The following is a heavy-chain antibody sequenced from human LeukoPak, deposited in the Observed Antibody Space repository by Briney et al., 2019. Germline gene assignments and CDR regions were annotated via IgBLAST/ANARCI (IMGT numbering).Heavy chain of an antibody. CDR3: ASTSRGVIDY. CDR1: GLTFSNYA. V-gene: IGHV3-30-3*01. J-gene: IGHJ4*02. Sequence: GGSLRLSCAASGLTFSNYAMHWVRQAPGKGLEWLAVISFDGNNEYYADSVKGRFTISRDNSKNTLYLQMNSLRGEDAAVYYCASTSRGVIDYWGQGTLVTVSS. D-gene: IGHD3-10*01. CDR2: ISFDGNNE.